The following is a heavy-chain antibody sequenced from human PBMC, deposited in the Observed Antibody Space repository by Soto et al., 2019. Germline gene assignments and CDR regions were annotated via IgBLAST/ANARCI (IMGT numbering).Heavy chain of an antibody. CDR2: ISGSGGST. V-gene: IGHV3-23*01. Sequence: PGGSLRLSCAASGFTFSSYAMSWVRQAPGKGLEWVSAISGSGGSTYYADSVRGRFTISRDNSKNTLYLQMNSLRAEDTAVYYCAKTPVRRYYDFWRDRSELGWFDPWGQGTLVTVSS. CDR1: GFTFSSYA. CDR3: AKTPVRRYYDFWRDRSELGWFDP. J-gene: IGHJ5*02. D-gene: IGHD3-3*01.